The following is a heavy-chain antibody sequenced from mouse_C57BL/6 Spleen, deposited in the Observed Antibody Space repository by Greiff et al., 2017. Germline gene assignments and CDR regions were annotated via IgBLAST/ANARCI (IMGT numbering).Heavy chain of an antibody. CDR3: EREVYDDDGGGEYYYAMDY. CDR1: GFTFSSYA. Sequence: EVQRVESGGGLVKPGGSLKLSCAASGFTFSSYAMSWVRQTPEKRLEWVATISDGGSYTYYPDNVKGRFTISRDNAKNNLYLQMSHLKSEDTAMYYCEREVYDDDGGGEYYYAMDYWGQGTSVTVSS. D-gene: IGHD2-4*01. V-gene: IGHV5-4*01. CDR2: ISDGGSYT. J-gene: IGHJ4*01.